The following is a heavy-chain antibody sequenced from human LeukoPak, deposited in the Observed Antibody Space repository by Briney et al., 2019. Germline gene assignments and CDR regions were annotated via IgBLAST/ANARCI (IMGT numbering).Heavy chain of an antibody. CDR2: ISYSGST. D-gene: IGHD2-2*01. J-gene: IGHJ4*02. CDR1: GVSIDSTAYH. CDR3: ARLCRAGCSSPRCYTDF. Sequence: SSETLSLTCSVSGVSIDSTAYHWAWIRQPPGKGLEWIGTISYSGSTYYNPSLKSRVTISLDTSENQFSLNLNSVTAADTAVYYCARLCRAGCSSPRCYTDFWGQGSLVTVSS. V-gene: IGHV4-39*07.